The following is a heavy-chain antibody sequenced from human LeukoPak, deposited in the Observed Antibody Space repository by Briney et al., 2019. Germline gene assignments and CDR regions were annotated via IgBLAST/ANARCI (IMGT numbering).Heavy chain of an antibody. D-gene: IGHD5-24*01. J-gene: IGHJ4*02. CDR2: IYYSGST. CDR1: GGSFSSYY. CDR3: ARARVEMATKISPKIYDY. Sequence: SETLSLTCAVYGGSFSSYYWSWIRQPPGKGLEWIGYIYYSGSTNYNPSLKSRVTISVDTSKNQFSLKLSSVTAADTAVYYCARARVEMATKISPKIYDYWGQGTLVTVSS. V-gene: IGHV4-59*01.